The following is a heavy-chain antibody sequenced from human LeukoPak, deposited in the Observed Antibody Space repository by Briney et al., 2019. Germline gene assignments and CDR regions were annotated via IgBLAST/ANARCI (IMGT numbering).Heavy chain of an antibody. D-gene: IGHD2-15*01. CDR3: ARGYCSGGSCYLPPLVSFDI. V-gene: IGHV1-69*05. J-gene: IGHJ3*02. CDR1: GGTFSSYA. CDR2: SIPILGRA. Sequence: GASVKVSCKASGGTFSSYAISWVRQAPGQGVEWMGGSIPILGRANYAQHFQGTVTITTGESTRTAFIELASLGSEDTAVHYCARGYCSGGSCYLPPLVSFDIWGQGTMVTASS.